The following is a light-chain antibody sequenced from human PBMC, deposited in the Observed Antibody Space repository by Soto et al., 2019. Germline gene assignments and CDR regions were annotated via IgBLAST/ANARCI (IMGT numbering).Light chain of an antibody. Sequence: ELTQPPSVSVSPGQTARITCSGDALPKQYAYWYQQKPGQAPVLVIYKDSERPSGIPERFSGSSSGTTVTLTISGVQAEDEADYYCQSADSSGTNVVFGGGTKLTVL. CDR2: KDS. J-gene: IGLJ2*01. CDR3: QSADSSGTNVV. V-gene: IGLV3-25*03. CDR1: ALPKQY.